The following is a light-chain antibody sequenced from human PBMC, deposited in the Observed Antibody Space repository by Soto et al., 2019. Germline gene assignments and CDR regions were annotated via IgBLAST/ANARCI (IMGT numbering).Light chain of an antibody. J-gene: IGKJ2*01. V-gene: IGKV3-15*01. CDR1: QSVSSN. Sequence: EIVMTQSPATLSVSPGERATLSCRASQSVSSNLAWYQQKPGQAPRLLIYGASTRATGIPARFSGSGSGTEFTLTSSSLQSEDFAVSYCQHYNNWPPYTFGQGTKLEIK. CDR2: GAS. CDR3: QHYNNWPPYT.